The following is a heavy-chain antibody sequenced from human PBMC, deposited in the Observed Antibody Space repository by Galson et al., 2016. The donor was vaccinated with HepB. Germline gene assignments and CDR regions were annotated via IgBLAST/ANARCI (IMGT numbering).Heavy chain of an antibody. CDR2: ISGSGGST. D-gene: IGHD6-19*01. Sequence: SLRLSCAASGFTFSYYAMSWVRQAPGKGLEWVSAISGSGGSTYYADSVKGRFTISRDNSKNTLYLQMNSLRAEDTAVYYCASRHSGWYYFDYWGQGTLVTVSS. J-gene: IGHJ4*02. V-gene: IGHV3-23*01. CDR3: ASRHSGWYYFDY. CDR1: GFTFSYYA.